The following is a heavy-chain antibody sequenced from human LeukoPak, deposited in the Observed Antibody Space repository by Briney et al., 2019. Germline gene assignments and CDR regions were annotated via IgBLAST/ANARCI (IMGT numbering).Heavy chain of an antibody. CDR2: INHSGST. V-gene: IGHV4-34*01. CDR1: GGSFSGYY. CDR3: ARRRVRMYRGVRVGYMDV. J-gene: IGHJ6*03. D-gene: IGHD3-10*01. Sequence: SETLSLTCAVYGGSFSGYYWSWIRQPPGKGLEWIGEINHSGSTNYNPSLKSRVTISVDTSKNQFSLKLSSVTAADTAVYYCARRRVRMYRGVRVGYMDVWGKGTTVTISS.